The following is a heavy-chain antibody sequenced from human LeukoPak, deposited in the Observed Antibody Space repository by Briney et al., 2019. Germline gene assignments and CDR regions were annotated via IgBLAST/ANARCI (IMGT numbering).Heavy chain of an antibody. Sequence: ASVKVSCKASGYTFTSYGISWVRQAPGQGLEWMGWISAYNGNTNYAQKLQDRVTMTTDTSTSTAYMELRSLRSDDTAVYYCARDRVTYDYVWGSYRFGYFDYWGQGTLVTVSS. CDR1: GYTFTSYG. V-gene: IGHV1-18*01. CDR3: ARDRVTYDYVWGSYRFGYFDY. J-gene: IGHJ4*02. CDR2: ISAYNGNT. D-gene: IGHD3-16*02.